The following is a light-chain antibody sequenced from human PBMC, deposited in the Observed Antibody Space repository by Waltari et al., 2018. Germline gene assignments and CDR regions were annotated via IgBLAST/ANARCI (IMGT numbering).Light chain of an antibody. CDR1: QDIRSY. J-gene: IGKJ2*01. CDR2: GAS. Sequence: DIQMTQSPSSLSASVGDTVIITCQATQDIRSYLNWFQQKPGKAPKLLIYGASNLETGVPSRFSGSGSGTDFTLTISSLQPEDFATYYCQQSYSTPYTFGQGTKLEIK. V-gene: IGKV1-39*01. CDR3: QQSYSTPYT.